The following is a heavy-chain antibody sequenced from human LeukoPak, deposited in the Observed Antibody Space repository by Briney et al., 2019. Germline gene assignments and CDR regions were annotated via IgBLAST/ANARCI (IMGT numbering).Heavy chain of an antibody. CDR3: ARGGGDIVVVPAAIAPFDY. Sequence: SVKVSCKASGGTFISYAISWVQQAPGQGVEWMGGIIPIFGTANYAQKFQGRVTITADESTSTAYMELSSLRSEDTAVYYCARGGGDIVVVPAAIAPFDYWGQGTLVTVSS. V-gene: IGHV1-69*01. CDR1: GGTFISYA. D-gene: IGHD2-2*02. CDR2: IIPIFGTA. J-gene: IGHJ4*02.